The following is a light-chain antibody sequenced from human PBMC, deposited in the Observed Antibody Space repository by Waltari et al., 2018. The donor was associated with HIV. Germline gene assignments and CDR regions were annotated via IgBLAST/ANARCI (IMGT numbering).Light chain of an antibody. CDR2: KAS. V-gene: IGKV1-5*03. Sequence: DIQMTQSPSTLSASVGDRVTITCRASQSISSWLAWYQQKPGKAPKLLIYKASSLESGVPSRFSGSGSGTELTLTISSLQPDDFATYYCQQYNNYSYTFGQGTKLEIK. CDR1: QSISSW. CDR3: QQYNNYSYT. J-gene: IGKJ2*01.